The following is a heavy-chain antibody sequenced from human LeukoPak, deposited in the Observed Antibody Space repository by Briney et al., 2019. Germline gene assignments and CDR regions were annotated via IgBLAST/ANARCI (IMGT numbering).Heavy chain of an antibody. CDR1: GGSISSSSYY. V-gene: IGHV4-39*01. Sequence: SETLSLTCTVSGGSISSSSYYWGWIRQPPGKGLEWIGSIYKAGNTNYSPSLRSRVFISVDTSKNQFSLKLSSVTAADTAVYYCARTYYYDTSGYYLIRWFDPWGQGTLVTVSS. CDR3: ARTYYYDTSGYYLIRWFDP. D-gene: IGHD3-22*01. CDR2: IYKAGNT. J-gene: IGHJ5*02.